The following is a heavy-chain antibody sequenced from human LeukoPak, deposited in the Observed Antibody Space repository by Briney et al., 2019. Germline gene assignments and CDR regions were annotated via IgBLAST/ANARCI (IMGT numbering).Heavy chain of an antibody. J-gene: IGHJ4*02. D-gene: IGHD6-13*01. CDR1: GFTFTSYS. CDR3: ARGDSSSWYAGY. V-gene: IGHV3-21*01. CDR2: ISTGSNYI. Sequence: PGGSLRLSCAASGFTFTSYSMNWVRQAPGKGLEWVSSISTGSNYIYYADSVKGRFTISRDNAKNSLYLQMNSLRAEDTAVYYCARGDSSSWYAGYWGQGTLVTVSS.